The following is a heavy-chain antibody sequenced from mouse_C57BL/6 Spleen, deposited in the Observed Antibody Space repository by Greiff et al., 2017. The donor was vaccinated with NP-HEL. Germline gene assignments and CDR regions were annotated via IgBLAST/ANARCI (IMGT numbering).Heavy chain of an antibody. CDR3: ARTYYGSSYADYYAMDY. J-gene: IGHJ4*01. CDR2: IDPSDSET. V-gene: IGHV1-52*01. Sequence: QVHVKQPGAELVRPGSSVKLSCKASGYTFTSYWMHWVKQRPIQGLEWIGNIDPSDSETHYNQKFKDKATLTVDKSSSTAYMQLSSLTSEDSAVYYCARTYYGSSYADYYAMDYWGQGTSVTVSS. D-gene: IGHD1-1*01. CDR1: GYTFTSYW.